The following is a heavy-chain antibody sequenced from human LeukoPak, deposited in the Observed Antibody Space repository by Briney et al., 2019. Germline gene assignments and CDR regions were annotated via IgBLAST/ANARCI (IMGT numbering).Heavy chain of an antibody. CDR2: IKHSGST. CDR1: GGSFSGYY. V-gene: IGHV4-34*01. CDR3: ARLLKTDSSSDY. D-gene: IGHD6-6*01. J-gene: IGHJ4*02. Sequence: SETLSLTCAVYGGSFSGYYWSWIRQPPGKGLEWIGEIKHSGSTNYNPSLKSRVTISVDTSKNQFSLKLSSVTAADTAVYYCARLLKTDSSSDYWGQGTLVTVSS.